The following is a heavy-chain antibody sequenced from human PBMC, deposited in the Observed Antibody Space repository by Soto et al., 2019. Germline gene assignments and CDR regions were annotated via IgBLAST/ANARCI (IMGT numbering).Heavy chain of an antibody. CDR2: IYHSGST. CDR3: ARGLTYYYGSGSYFSWFDP. J-gene: IGHJ5*02. Sequence: QLQLQESGSGLVKPSQTLSLTCAVSRGSISSGGYSWSWIRQPPGKGLEWIGYIYHSGSTYYNPSLKSRVTISVDRSKNQFSLKLSSVTAADTAVYYCARGLTYYYGSGSYFSWFDPWGQGTLVTVSS. D-gene: IGHD3-10*01. V-gene: IGHV4-30-2*01. CDR1: RGSISSGGYS.